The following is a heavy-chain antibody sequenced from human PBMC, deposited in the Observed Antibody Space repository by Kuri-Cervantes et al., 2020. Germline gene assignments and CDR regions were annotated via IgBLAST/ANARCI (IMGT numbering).Heavy chain of an antibody. D-gene: IGHD3-22*01. J-gene: IGHJ2*01. V-gene: IGHV4-59*12. CDR3: ARDPIYYYDSSGYYPTHWYFDL. Sequence: SETLSLTCAASGFTFSSYSMNWIRQPPGKGLEWIGYIYYSGSTNYNPSLKSRVTISVDTSKNQFSLKLSSVTAADTAVYYCARDPIYYYDSSGYYPTHWYFDLWGRGTLVTVSS. CDR2: IYYSGST. CDR1: GFTFSSYS.